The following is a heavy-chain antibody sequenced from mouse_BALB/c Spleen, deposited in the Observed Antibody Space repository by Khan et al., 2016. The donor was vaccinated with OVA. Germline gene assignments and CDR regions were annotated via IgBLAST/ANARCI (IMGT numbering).Heavy chain of an antibody. Sequence: QVQLKESGPGLVAPSQSLSITCTVSGFSLTNYGVNWVRQPPGKGLEWLGVIWGDGSINYYSALISRLSINRDNSKSQAFLKLNSLQTDDTATYYWDKWGDLYAMDYWGQGTSVTVSS. CDR2: IWGDGSI. CDR3: DKWGDLYAMDY. CDR1: GFSLTNYG. J-gene: IGHJ4*01. V-gene: IGHV2-3*01.